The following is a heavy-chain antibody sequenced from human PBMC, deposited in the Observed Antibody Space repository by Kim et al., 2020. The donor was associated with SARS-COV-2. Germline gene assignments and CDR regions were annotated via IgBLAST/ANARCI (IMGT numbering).Heavy chain of an antibody. D-gene: IGHD1-1*01. Sequence: TSYNPSLKSRVTRSVDTSKNQFSLKLSSVTAADTAVYYCARGVATTGFDYWGQGTLVTVSS. V-gene: IGHV4-31*02. CDR2: T. J-gene: IGHJ4*02. CDR3: ARGVATTGFDY.